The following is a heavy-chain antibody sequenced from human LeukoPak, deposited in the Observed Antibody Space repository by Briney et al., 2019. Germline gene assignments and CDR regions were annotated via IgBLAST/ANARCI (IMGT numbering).Heavy chain of an antibody. CDR1: GGSISSYY. CDR2: INYSGST. Sequence: PSETLSLTCTVSGGSISSYYLSWIRQPPGKGLEWIGYINYSGSTNYNPSLKSRVTISVDTSKNQFSLKLSSVTAADTAVYYCARHGASGGMDVWGQGTTVTVSS. J-gene: IGHJ6*02. CDR3: ARHGASGGMDV. D-gene: IGHD3-10*01. V-gene: IGHV4-59*01.